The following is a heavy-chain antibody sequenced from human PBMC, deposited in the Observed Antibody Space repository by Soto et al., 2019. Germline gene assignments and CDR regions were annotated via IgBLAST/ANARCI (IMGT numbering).Heavy chain of an antibody. CDR2: INPSGGST. Sequence: ASVKVSCKASGYTFTSYYMHWVRQAPGQGLEWMGIINPSGGSTSYAQKFQGRVTMTRDTSTSTVYMELSSLRSEDTAVYYCARGRGGAVTYYYDSSGYHYDYWGQGTLVTVSS. CDR1: GYTFTSYY. CDR3: ARGRGGAVTYYYDSSGYHYDY. J-gene: IGHJ4*02. V-gene: IGHV1-46*01. D-gene: IGHD3-22*01.